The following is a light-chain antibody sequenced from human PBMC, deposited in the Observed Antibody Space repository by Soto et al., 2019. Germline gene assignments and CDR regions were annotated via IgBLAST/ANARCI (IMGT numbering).Light chain of an antibody. CDR2: DAS. V-gene: IGKV1-5*01. CDR3: QQYNSYPWT. Sequence: DIKMTQSPSTLSASVGDRVTITCRASQSISSWLAWYQQKPGKAPKLLIYDASSLESGVPSRFSGSGSGKEFTLTISSLQPDDFATYYCQQYNSYPWTFGQGTKVEIK. J-gene: IGKJ1*01. CDR1: QSISSW.